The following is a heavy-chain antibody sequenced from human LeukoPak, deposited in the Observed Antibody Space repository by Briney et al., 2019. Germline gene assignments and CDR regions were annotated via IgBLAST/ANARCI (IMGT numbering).Heavy chain of an antibody. CDR1: GGSISSYY. CDR3: ARALRSGYYNFDY. V-gene: IGHV4-59*01. J-gene: IGHJ4*02. CDR2: IYYSGST. Sequence: SETLSLTCTVSGGSISSYYWSWIRQPPGRGLEWIGYIYYSGSTNYNPSLKSRVTISVDTSKNQFSLKLSSVTPADTAVYYCARALRSGYYNFDYWGQGTLVTVSS. D-gene: IGHD3-3*01.